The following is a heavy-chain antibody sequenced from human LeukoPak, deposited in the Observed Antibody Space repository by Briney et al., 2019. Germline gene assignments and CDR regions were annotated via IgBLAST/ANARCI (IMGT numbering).Heavy chain of an antibody. CDR1: GYSISSGYY. Sequence: SETLSLTCAVSGYSISSGYYWGWIRQPPGKGLEWIGSIYHSGSTYYNPSLKSRVTISVDTSKNQFSLKLSSVTAADTAVYFCARLHYYYYMYVWGKGTTVTVSS. CDR2: IYHSGST. V-gene: IGHV4-38-2*01. CDR3: ARLHYYYYMYV. J-gene: IGHJ6*03.